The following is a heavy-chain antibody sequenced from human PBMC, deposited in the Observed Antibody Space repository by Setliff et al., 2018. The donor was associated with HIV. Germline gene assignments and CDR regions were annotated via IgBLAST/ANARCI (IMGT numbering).Heavy chain of an antibody. J-gene: IGHJ4*02. Sequence: ASVKVSCKASGYTLTTYAISWVRPAPGQGLEWMGWFNTETGNPMYAQGFRGRFVFSLDTSVSTAFLQINRLKAEDTAKYYCARVGXXWSTFDYWGQGALVTVSS. CDR1: GYTLTTYA. CDR3: ARVGXXWSTFDY. D-gene: IGHD2-8*02. CDR2: FNTETGNP. V-gene: IGHV7-4-1*02.